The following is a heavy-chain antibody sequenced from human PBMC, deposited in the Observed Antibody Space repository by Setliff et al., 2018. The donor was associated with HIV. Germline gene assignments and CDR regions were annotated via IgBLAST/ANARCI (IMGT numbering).Heavy chain of an antibody. Sequence: GESLKISCRTSGYSFTRYRIAWVRQMPGKGLEWMGIIYPADSDTRYSPSFQGQVTLSADKSISTAYLQWSSLKASDTAIYYCARWSWSYDFWTPNYWGQGTLVTVS. V-gene: IGHV5-51*01. J-gene: IGHJ4*02. CDR1: GYSFTRYR. CDR3: ARWSWSYDFWTPNY. D-gene: IGHD3-3*01. CDR2: IYPADSDT.